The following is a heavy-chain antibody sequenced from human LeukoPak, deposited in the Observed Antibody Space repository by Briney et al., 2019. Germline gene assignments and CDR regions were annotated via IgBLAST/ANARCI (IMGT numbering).Heavy chain of an antibody. J-gene: IGHJ6*03. CDR2: ISSSSSYI. D-gene: IGHD5-18*01. CDR3: ARGGYSYGYGYYYMDV. Sequence: PGGSLRLSCAASGFTFSSYSMNWVRQAPGKGLEWVSSISSSSSYIYYADSVKGRFTISRDNAKNSLYLQMNSLRAEDTAVYYCARGGYSYGYGYYYMDVWGKGTTVTVSS. CDR1: GFTFSSYS. V-gene: IGHV3-21*01.